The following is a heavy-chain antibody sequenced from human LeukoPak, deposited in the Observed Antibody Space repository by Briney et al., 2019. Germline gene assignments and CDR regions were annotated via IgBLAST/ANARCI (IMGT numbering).Heavy chain of an antibody. J-gene: IGHJ4*02. CDR2: IIPIFGTA. D-gene: IGHD3-9*01. V-gene: IGHV1-69*01. CDR1: GGTFISYA. CDR3: ARTPPLRYFDWSYFDY. Sequence: SVKVSCKASGGTFISYAISWVRQAPGQGPEWMGGIIPIFGTANYAQKFQGRVTITADESTSTAYMELSSLRSEDTAVYYCARTPPLRYFDWSYFDYWGQGTLVTVSS.